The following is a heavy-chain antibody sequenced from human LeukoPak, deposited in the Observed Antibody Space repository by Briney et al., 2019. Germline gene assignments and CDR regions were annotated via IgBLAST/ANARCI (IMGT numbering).Heavy chain of an antibody. CDR3: ARQDAGWLPDY. CDR2: TYYSGST. D-gene: IGHD3-22*01. V-gene: IGHV4-61*05. J-gene: IGHJ4*02. Sequence: SETLSLTCTVSGGSISSSSYYWGWIRQPPGKGLEWIGYTYYSGSTNYNPSLKSRVTISVDTSKNQFSLKLSSVTAADTAVYYCARQDAGWLPDYWGQGTLVTVSS. CDR1: GGSISSSSYY.